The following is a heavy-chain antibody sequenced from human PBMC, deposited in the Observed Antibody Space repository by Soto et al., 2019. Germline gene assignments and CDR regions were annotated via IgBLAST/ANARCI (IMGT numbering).Heavy chain of an antibody. V-gene: IGHV1-18*01. CDR1: GYTFTSYG. CDR3: ARDGIGYDYIWGSSHGDY. J-gene: IGHJ4*02. D-gene: IGHD3-16*01. Sequence: QVQLVQSGAEVKKPGASVKVSCKASGYTFTSYGISWVRQAPGQGLEWMGWSSAYNGNTNYAQKLQGRVTMTTDTPTSTAYMELRSLRSDDTAVYYCARDGIGYDYIWGSSHGDYWGQGTLVTVSS. CDR2: SSAYNGNT.